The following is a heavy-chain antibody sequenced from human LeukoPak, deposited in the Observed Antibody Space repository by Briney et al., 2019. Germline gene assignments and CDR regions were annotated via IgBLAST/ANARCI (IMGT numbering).Heavy chain of an antibody. CDR1: GGSMISYY. D-gene: IGHD6-19*01. CDR3: ARGGSSGPDY. J-gene: IGHJ4*02. CDR2: IYTSGST. V-gene: IGHV4-4*07. Sequence: SETLSLTCTVSGGSMISYYWSWIRQPARKGLEWIGRIYTSGSTNYNPSLKSRVSISVDKSKNQFSLRLSSVTAADTAVYYCARGGSSGPDYWGQGTLVTVSS.